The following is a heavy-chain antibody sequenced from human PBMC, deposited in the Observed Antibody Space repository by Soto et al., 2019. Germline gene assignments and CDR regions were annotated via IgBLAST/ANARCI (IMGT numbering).Heavy chain of an antibody. V-gene: IGHV1-69*01. CDR3: ARVLYYGSGSYSPYGMDV. Sequence: QVQLVQSGAEVQKPGSSVKVSCKTSGVSFNNNGIGWVRQAPGHGLEWMGGVSPPFRTSNYARKFQGRISITADASTGTVNMELSSLTSEDTAQYYFARVLYYGSGSYSPYGMDVWGQGTTVTVSS. J-gene: IGHJ6*02. D-gene: IGHD3-10*01. CDR2: VSPPFRTS. CDR1: GVSFNNNG.